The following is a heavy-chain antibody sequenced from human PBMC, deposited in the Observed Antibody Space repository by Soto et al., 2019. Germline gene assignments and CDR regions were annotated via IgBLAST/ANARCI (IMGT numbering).Heavy chain of an antibody. Sequence: PGGSLRLSCAASGFTFSSFGMHWVRQAPGKGLEWVSLIWYDGSKKSYGDSVKGRFTITRDNSRNTVYLQMNILRGDDTAVYDCARDASYYLLWSGYYPSRNGMDVWGQGTTVTVSS. CDR3: ARDASYYLLWSGYYPSRNGMDV. V-gene: IGHV3-33*01. D-gene: IGHD3-3*01. CDR1: GFTFSSFG. CDR2: IWYDGSKK. J-gene: IGHJ6*02.